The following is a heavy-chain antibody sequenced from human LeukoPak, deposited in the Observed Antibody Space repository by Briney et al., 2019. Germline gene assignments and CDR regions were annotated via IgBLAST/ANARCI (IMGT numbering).Heavy chain of an antibody. J-gene: IGHJ4*02. D-gene: IGHD7-27*01. Sequence: GGTLRLSCAASGFTLSSYEMNWVRQAPGKGLECVSYISSSGSTIYYADSVKGRYTISRDNAQNSLYLQMQTLRGQDTPVYYCARGNWAEDGYFDYWGKGTLVTVSS. V-gene: IGHV3-48*03. CDR2: ISSSGSTI. CDR3: ARGNWAEDGYFDY. CDR1: GFTLSSYE.